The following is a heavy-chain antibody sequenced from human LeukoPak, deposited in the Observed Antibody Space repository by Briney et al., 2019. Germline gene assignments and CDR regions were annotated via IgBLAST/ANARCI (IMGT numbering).Heavy chain of an antibody. CDR1: GGTFSSYA. J-gene: IGHJ5*02. CDR2: IIPIFGTA. Sequence: SVNVSCKASGGTFSSYAISWVRQAPGQGLEWMGGIIPIFGTANYAQKFQGRVTITADESTSTAYMELSSLRSEDTAVYYCARGAAAAGYLGWFDPWGQGTLVTVSS. V-gene: IGHV1-69*01. CDR3: ARGAAAAGYLGWFDP. D-gene: IGHD6-13*01.